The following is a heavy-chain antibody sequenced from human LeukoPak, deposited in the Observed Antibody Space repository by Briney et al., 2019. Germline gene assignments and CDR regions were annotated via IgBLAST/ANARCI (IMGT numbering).Heavy chain of an antibody. V-gene: IGHV3-7*01. CDR1: GFTFSSYW. J-gene: IGHJ4*02. CDR3: ARVLGVQTGTTGTTVSNAGYFDY. D-gene: IGHD1-1*01. Sequence: GGSLRLSCAASGFTFSSYWMSWVRQAPGKGLEWVANIKQDGSEKYYVDSVKGRFTISRGNAKNSLYLQMNSLRAEDTAVYYCARVLGVQTGTTGTTVSNAGYFDYWGQGTLVTVSS. CDR2: IKQDGSEK.